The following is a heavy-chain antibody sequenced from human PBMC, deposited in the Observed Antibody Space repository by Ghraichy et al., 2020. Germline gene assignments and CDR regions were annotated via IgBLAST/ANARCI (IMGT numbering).Heavy chain of an antibody. D-gene: IGHD6-6*01. Sequence: SETLSLTCTVSGGSISSYYWSWIRQPPGKGLEWIGYIYYSGSTNYNPSLTSRVTISVDTSKNQFSLKPSSVTAADTAVYYCARGPDSSSGWFDPWGQGTLVTVSS. CDR1: GGSISSYY. V-gene: IGHV4-59*01. CDR3: ARGPDSSSGWFDP. J-gene: IGHJ5*02. CDR2: IYYSGST.